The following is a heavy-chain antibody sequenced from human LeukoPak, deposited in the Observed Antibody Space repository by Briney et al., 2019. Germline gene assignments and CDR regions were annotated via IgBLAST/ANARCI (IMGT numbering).Heavy chain of an antibody. J-gene: IGHJ4*02. CDR2: IYYSGST. V-gene: IGHV4-59*01. CDR1: GGSISSYY. D-gene: IGHD6-13*01. CDR3: ARSDSSSWYFYFDY. Sequence: SETLSLTCTVSGGSISSYYWSWIRQPPGKGLEWIGYIYYSGSTNYNPSLKSRVTISVDTSKSQFSLKLSSVTAADTAVYYCARSDSSSWYFYFDYWGQGTLVTVSS.